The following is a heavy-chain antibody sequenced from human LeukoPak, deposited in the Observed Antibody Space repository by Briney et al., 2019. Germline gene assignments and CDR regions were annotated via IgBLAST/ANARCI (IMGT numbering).Heavy chain of an antibody. J-gene: IGHJ4*02. CDR1: GFTFSSYA. D-gene: IGHD3-22*01. V-gene: IGHV3-23*01. CDR3: AKDVYYDSSGYYPFDY. CDR2: ISGSGGST. Sequence: GGSLRLSCAASGFTFSSYAMSWARQAPGKGLEWVSAISGSGGSTYYADSVKGRFTISRDNTKNTLYLQMNSLRAEDTAVYYCAKDVYYDSSGYYPFDYWGQGTLVTVSS.